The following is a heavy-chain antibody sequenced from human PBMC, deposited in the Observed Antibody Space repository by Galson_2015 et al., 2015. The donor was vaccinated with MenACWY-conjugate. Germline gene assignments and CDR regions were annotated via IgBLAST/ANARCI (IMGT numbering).Heavy chain of an antibody. J-gene: IGHJ6*02. CDR1: GYTFTSYA. D-gene: IGHD3-10*01. V-gene: IGHV1-3*01. Sequence: SVKVSCKASGYTFTSYAMHWVRQAPGQRLEWMGWINAGNGNTKYSQKFQGRVTITRVTSASTAYMELSSLRSEDTAVYYCARDPMVRGAATCCYYGMDVWGQGTTVTVSS. CDR2: INAGNGNT. CDR3: ARDPMVRGAATCCYYGMDV.